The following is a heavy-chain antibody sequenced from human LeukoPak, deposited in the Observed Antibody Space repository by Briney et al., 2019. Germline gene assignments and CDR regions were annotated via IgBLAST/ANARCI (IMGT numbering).Heavy chain of an antibody. J-gene: IGHJ4*02. CDR3: ARGLHKWLRPFGYFDY. CDR1: GYTFTGFY. D-gene: IGHD5-12*01. V-gene: IGHV1-2*02. CDR2: INPNSGDT. Sequence: GASVKVSCKASGYTFTGFYMHWVRRAPGQGLEWMGWINPNSGDTNYVQKFQGRVTMTRDTSISTAYMELSRLRSDDTAVYYCARGLHKWLRPFGYFDYWGQGTLVTVSS.